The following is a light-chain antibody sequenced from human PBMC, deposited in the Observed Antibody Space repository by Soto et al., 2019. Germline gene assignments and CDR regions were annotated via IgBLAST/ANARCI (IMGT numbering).Light chain of an antibody. CDR1: QSISST. Sequence: EILMTQSPATLSVSPGERATLSCRASQSISSTLAWYQQKPGQAPRLLIYDAATRATGIPARFSGGGSGTDFTLTISSLQSEDFAIYYCQQYSDWPRTFGQGTRREIK. CDR3: QQYSDWPRT. CDR2: DAA. V-gene: IGKV3-15*01. J-gene: IGKJ2*01.